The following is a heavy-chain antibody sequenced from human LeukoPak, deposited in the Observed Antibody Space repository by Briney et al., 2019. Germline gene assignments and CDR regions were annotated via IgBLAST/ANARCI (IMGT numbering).Heavy chain of an antibody. J-gene: IGHJ4*02. Sequence: GGSLRLSCAASGFTFSSYNLNWVRQAPGKGLEWVSYISSSSGTIYYADSVKGRFTISRDNAKNSLYLQMNSPRAEDTAVYYCASHTDNHYYHSNPDWGQETLVTVSS. CDR2: ISSSSGTI. D-gene: IGHD3-22*01. V-gene: IGHV3-48*04. CDR1: GFTFSSYN. CDR3: ASHTDNHYYHSNPD.